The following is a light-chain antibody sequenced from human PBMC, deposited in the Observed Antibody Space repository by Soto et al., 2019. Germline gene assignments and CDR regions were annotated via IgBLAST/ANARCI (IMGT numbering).Light chain of an antibody. Sequence: DIVMTQSPDSLALSLGERATINCKSSQSVLYSSNYKNYLAWYQQKPGQPPKLLIYWASTRASGVPDRFSGTGSGTDFTLTVSSLQAEDVEGYYCSQYHSSQREFGQGTKGDI. CDR1: QSVLYSSNYKNY. CDR3: SQYHSSQRE. V-gene: IGKV4-1*01. J-gene: IGKJ1*01. CDR2: WAS.